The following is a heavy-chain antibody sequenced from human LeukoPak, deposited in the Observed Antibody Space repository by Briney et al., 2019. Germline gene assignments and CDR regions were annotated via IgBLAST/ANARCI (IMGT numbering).Heavy chain of an antibody. Sequence: ASVKVSCKASGSTFTDYYMHWVRQAPGQGLEWMGWINPNIGGTNFAQKFQGRVTMTRDTSISTAYMELNRLRSDHTAVYYCARAGLWDYSDSSGYHNGAFDIWGQGTMVTVSS. CDR3: ARAGLWDYSDSSGYHNGAFDI. J-gene: IGHJ3*02. CDR1: GSTFTDYY. V-gene: IGHV1-2*02. D-gene: IGHD3-22*01. CDR2: INPNIGGT.